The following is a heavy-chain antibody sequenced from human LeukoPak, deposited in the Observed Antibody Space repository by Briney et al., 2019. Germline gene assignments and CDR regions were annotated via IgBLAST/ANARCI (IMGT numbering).Heavy chain of an antibody. CDR3: ARSKGSYYMGEYYFDY. V-gene: IGHV1-8*01. D-gene: IGHD3-10*01. Sequence: AASVKVSCKASGYTFTSYDINWVRQATGQGLEWMGWMNPNSGNTGYAQKFQGRVTMTRNTSISTAYMELSSLRSEDTAVYYCARSKGSYYMGEYYFDYWGQGTLVTVSS. CDR1: GYTFTSYD. CDR2: MNPNSGNT. J-gene: IGHJ4*02.